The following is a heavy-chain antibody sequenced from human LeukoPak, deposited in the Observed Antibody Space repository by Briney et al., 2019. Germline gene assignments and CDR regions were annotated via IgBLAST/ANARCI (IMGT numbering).Heavy chain of an antibody. CDR2: IKQDGSEK. CDR3: ARDTEHHDSSGYHDAFDI. D-gene: IGHD3-22*01. Sequence: GGSLRLSCAASGFTFSTYEMNWVRQAPGKGLEWVANIKQDGSEKNYVDSVKGRFTISRDNAKNSLYLQMNSLRAGDTAVYYCARDTEHHDSSGYHDAFDIWGLGTMVSVSS. CDR1: GFTFSTYE. V-gene: IGHV3-7*04. J-gene: IGHJ3*02.